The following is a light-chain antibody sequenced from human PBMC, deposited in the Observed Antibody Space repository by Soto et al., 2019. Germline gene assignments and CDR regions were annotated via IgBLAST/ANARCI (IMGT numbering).Light chain of an antibody. CDR1: SSDVGGYNY. CDR3: AAWDDSLSGYV. CDR2: SSN. Sequence: QSALTQPASVSGSPGQSITISCTGTSSDVGGYNYVSWYQQLPGTAPKLLIYSSNQRPSGVPDRFSGSKSGTSASLAISGLQSEDEADYYCAAWDDSLSGYVFGTGTKLTVL. J-gene: IGLJ1*01. V-gene: IGLV1-47*02.